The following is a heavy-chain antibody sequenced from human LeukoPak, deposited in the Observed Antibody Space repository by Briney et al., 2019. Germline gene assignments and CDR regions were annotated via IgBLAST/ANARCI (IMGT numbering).Heavy chain of an antibody. Sequence: GGSLRLSCAASGFTFSTSAMTWVRQAPGKGLEWVSGISGSGVTDYADSVKGRFTISRDNSKNTLYLQMNSLRAEDTAVYYCAQSPLGGDYVMDYWGQGTLVTVSS. D-gene: IGHD4-17*01. CDR1: GFTFSTSA. CDR3: AQSPLGGDYVMDY. J-gene: IGHJ4*02. V-gene: IGHV3-23*01. CDR2: ISGSGVT.